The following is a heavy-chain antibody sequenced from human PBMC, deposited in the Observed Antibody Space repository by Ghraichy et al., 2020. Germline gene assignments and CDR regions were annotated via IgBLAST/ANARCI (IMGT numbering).Heavy chain of an antibody. V-gene: IGHV4-34*01. J-gene: IGHJ3*02. CDR2: INHSGST. Sequence: SETLSLTCAVYGGSFSGYYWSWIRQPPGKGLEWIGEINHSGSTNYNPSLKSRVTISVDTSKNQFSLKLSSVTAADTAVYYCARSLRYYDSTASHAFAIWGQGTMVTVSS. CDR1: GGSFSGYY. CDR3: ARSLRYYDSTASHAFAI. D-gene: IGHD3-22*01.